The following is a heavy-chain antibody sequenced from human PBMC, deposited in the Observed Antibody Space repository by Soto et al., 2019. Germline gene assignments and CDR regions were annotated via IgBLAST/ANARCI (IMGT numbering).Heavy chain of an antibody. CDR3: ARGSAAGPKSPFDY. CDR1: GGSISGYY. D-gene: IGHD6-13*01. Sequence: VQLQESGPGLVKPSETLSLTCTVSGGSISGYYWSWIRQSPGKGLEWIGYIHYSGSTNYNPSLKSPVTTSVVTSKNQLSLKLSSVTAADTAVYYCARGSAAGPKSPFDYWGQGTLVTVSS. CDR2: IHYSGST. J-gene: IGHJ4*02. V-gene: IGHV4-59*01.